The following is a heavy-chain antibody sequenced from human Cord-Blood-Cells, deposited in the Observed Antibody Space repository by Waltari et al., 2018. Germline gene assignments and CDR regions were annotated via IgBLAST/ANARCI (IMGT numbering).Heavy chain of an antibody. V-gene: IGHV4-31*03. CDR3: ARGYYYDSSGYDY. CDR2: IYYSGST. CDR1: GGSISSGGYY. D-gene: IGHD3-22*01. Sequence: QVQLQASGPGLVKPSPTLSLTCTVSGGSISSGGYYCSWIRQHPGKGLEWIGYIYYSGSTYDNPALKSRVTISVDTSKNQFSLKLSSVTAADTAVYYCARGYYYDSSGYDYWGQGTLVTVSS. J-gene: IGHJ4*02.